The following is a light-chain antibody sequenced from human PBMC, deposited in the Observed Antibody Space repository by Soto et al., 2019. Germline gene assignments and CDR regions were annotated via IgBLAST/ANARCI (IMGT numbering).Light chain of an antibody. J-gene: IGKJ1*01. CDR3: QQYGSSPWT. V-gene: IGKV3-20*01. CDR1: QSVSSSH. CDR2: GAS. Sequence: IVLTQSPGTLSLSPGEGATLSCRASQSVSSSHLAWYQQKPGQAPRLLIYGASSRATGIPDRFSGSGSGTDFTLTISRLEPEDFAVYYCQQYGSSPWTFGQGTKVEIK.